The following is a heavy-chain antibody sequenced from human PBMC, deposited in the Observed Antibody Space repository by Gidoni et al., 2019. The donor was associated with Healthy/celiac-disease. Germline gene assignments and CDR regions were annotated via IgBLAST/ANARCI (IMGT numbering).Heavy chain of an antibody. V-gene: IGHV4-34*01. J-gene: IGHJ4*02. CDR1: GGSFSGYY. CDR2: INHSGST. Sequence: QVQLQQCGAGLLKPSETLSLTCAVSGGSFSGYYWSWIRQPPGKGLEWIGEINHSGSTNYNPSLKSRVTISVDTSKNQFSLKLSSVTAADTAVYYCARGLSGSYFDYWGQGTLVTVSS. D-gene: IGHD1-26*01. CDR3: ARGLSGSYFDY.